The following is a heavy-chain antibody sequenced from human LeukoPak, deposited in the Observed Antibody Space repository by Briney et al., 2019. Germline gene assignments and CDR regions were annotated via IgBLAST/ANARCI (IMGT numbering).Heavy chain of an antibody. V-gene: IGHV1-69*13. Sequence: SVKVSCKASGGTFSSYAISWVRQAPGQGLEWMGGIIPIFGTANYAQKFQGRVTITADESTSTAYMELSSLRSDDTAVYYCARAPYYYDSSGQPNWFDPWGQGTLVTVSS. J-gene: IGHJ5*02. D-gene: IGHD3-22*01. CDR3: ARAPYYYDSSGQPNWFDP. CDR2: IIPIFGTA. CDR1: GGTFSSYA.